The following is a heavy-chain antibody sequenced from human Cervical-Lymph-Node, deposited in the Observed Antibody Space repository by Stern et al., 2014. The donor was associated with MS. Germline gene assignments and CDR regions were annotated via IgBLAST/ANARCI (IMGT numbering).Heavy chain of an antibody. Sequence: EQLVESGGGLVKPGGSLRLSCETSGFTFSDYYMNWIRQAPGKGLEWVSYISSYGTTMYYAECVKGRFTFYMDNSKNSLYLHMNSLRAEDTAVYYCARDPHRRDGYNFDYWGQGALVTVSS. CDR2: ISSYGTTM. D-gene: IGHD5-24*01. CDR1: GFTFSDYY. J-gene: IGHJ4*02. V-gene: IGHV3-11*01. CDR3: ARDPHRRDGYNFDY.